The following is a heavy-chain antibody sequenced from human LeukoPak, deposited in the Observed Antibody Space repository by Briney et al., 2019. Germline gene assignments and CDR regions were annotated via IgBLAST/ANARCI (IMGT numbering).Heavy chain of an antibody. J-gene: IGHJ5*02. Sequence: SETLSLTCTVSGGSISSYYWSWIRQPPGKGLEWIGYIYYSGSTNCNPSLKSRVTISVDTSKNQFSLKLSSVTAADTAVYYCAREGGIAVAGNWFDPWGQGTLVTVSS. V-gene: IGHV4-59*01. CDR3: AREGGIAVAGNWFDP. CDR2: IYYSGST. D-gene: IGHD6-19*01. CDR1: GGSISSYY.